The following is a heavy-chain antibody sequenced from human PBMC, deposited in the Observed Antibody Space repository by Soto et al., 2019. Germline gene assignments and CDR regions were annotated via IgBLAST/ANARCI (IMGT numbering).Heavy chain of an antibody. Sequence: GASVKVSCKASGGTFSSYAISGVRQAPGQGLEWMGGIIPIFGTANYAQKLQGRVTITADESKSTAYMELSSLRSEDTAVYYCARGGHIGLMVYDTAPAGDPWGQGKLGTVSS. CDR3: ARGGHIGLMVYDTAPAGDP. D-gene: IGHD2-8*01. J-gene: IGHJ5*02. CDR1: GGTFSSYA. CDR2: IIPIFGTA. V-gene: IGHV1-69*13.